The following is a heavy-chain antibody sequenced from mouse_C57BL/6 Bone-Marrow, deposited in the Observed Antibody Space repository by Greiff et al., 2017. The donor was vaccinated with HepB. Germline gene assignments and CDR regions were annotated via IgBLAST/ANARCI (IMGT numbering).Heavy chain of an antibody. Sequence: VKLVESGPGLVAPSQSLSITCTVSGFSLTSYAISWVRQPPGKGLEWLGVIWTGGGTNYNSALKSRLSISKDNSKSQVFLKMNSLQTDDTARYYCARNWGYYGRGYYFDYWGQGTTLTVSS. V-gene: IGHV2-9-1*01. CDR2: IWTGGGT. CDR3: ARNWGYYGRGYYFDY. D-gene: IGHD1-1*01. CDR1: GFSLTSYA. J-gene: IGHJ2*01.